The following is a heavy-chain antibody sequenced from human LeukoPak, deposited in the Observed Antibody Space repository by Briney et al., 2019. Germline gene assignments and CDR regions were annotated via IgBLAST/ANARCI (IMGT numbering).Heavy chain of an antibody. Sequence: PSETLSLTCAVSGYSISSGYYWGWIRQPPGKELEWIGSIYHSGSTYYNPSLKSRVTISVDTSKNQFSLKLSSVTAADTAVYYCARHPTYQYCSSTSCQRAPFDYWGQGTLVTVSS. J-gene: IGHJ4*02. D-gene: IGHD2-2*01. CDR2: IYHSGST. CDR3: ARHPTYQYCSSTSCQRAPFDY. CDR1: GYSISSGYY. V-gene: IGHV4-38-2*01.